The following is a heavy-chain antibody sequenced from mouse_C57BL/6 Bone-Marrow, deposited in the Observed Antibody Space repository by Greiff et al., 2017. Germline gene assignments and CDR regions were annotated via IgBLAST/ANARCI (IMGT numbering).Heavy chain of an antibody. J-gene: IGHJ3*01. CDR2: INPSSVYT. V-gene: IGHV1-4*01. CDR3: VRRGSSFFAY. Sequence: QVQLQQSGAELARPGASVKMSCKASGYTFTSYTMHWVKQRPGQGLEWIGYINPSSVYTKYNQKFKDKATLTADKYSSTAYMQLSSLTSEDSAGYYCVRRGSSFFAYWGQGTLVTVSA. CDR1: GYTFTSYT. D-gene: IGHD1-1*01.